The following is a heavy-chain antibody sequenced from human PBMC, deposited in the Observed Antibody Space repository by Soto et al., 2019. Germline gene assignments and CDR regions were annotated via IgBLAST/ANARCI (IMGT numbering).Heavy chain of an antibody. CDR1: GFTFTSSA. CDR2: IVVGSGGT. Sequence: GASVKVSCKTSGFTFTSSAVQWVRQARGQRLEWIGWIVVGSGGTNYAQKFQERVTITRDMSTSTAYMELTTLRSEDTAVYYCAADPRWSDNSGAFGIWGQGSMVTVSS. V-gene: IGHV1-58*01. CDR3: AADPRWSDNSGAFGI. D-gene: IGHD3-22*01. J-gene: IGHJ3*02.